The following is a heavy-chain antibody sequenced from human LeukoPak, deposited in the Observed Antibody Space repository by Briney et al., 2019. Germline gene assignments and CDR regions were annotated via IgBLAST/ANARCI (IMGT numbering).Heavy chain of an antibody. CDR3: ARSAARLRYYYAMDV. Sequence: GGSLRLSCAASGFSVSNTYMSWVRQAPGKGLEWVSVIYSGDSGVSTYYADSVKGRFTISRHNSKNTLYLRMSSLRAEDTAVYFCARSAARLRYYYAMDVWGQGTTVTVCS. CDR1: GFSVSNTY. J-gene: IGHJ6*02. CDR2: IYSGDSGVST. D-gene: IGHD6-6*01. V-gene: IGHV3-53*04.